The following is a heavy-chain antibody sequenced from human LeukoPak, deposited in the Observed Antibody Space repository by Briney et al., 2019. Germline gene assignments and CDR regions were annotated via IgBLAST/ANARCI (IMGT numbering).Heavy chain of an antibody. CDR3: ARDQTDCSSNSCNNFHYGMDV. Sequence: GASVKVSCKASGYTFTSYHMHWVRQAPGQGLEWMGIINPSGGSTGYAQKFQGRITMTRDTSTNTVYMDLSSLRSEDTAVYYCARDQTDCSSNSCNNFHYGMDVWGQGTTVTVSS. V-gene: IGHV1-46*01. CDR2: INPSGGST. CDR1: GYTFTSYH. J-gene: IGHJ6*02. D-gene: IGHD2-2*01.